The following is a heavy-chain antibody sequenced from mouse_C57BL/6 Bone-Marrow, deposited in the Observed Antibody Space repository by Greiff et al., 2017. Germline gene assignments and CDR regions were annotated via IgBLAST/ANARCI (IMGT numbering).Heavy chain of an antibody. V-gene: IGHV1-81*01. CDR1: GYTFTSYG. Sequence: QVQLKESGAELARPGASVKLSCKASGYTFTSYGISWVKQRTGQGLEWIGEIYPRSGNTYYNEKFKGKDTLTADKSSSTAYMELRSLTSEDSAVYFCASRVFYYYGSSLYAMDYWGQGTSVTVSS. D-gene: IGHD1-1*01. CDR2: IYPRSGNT. CDR3: ASRVFYYYGSSLYAMDY. J-gene: IGHJ4*01.